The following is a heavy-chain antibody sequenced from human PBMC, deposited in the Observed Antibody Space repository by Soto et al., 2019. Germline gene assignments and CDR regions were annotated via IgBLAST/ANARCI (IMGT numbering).Heavy chain of an antibody. V-gene: IGHV3-66*01. D-gene: IGHD2-8*02. Sequence: PGGSLRLSCAASGFTVSSNYMSWVRQAPGKGLEWVSVIYSGGSTYYADSVKGRFTISRDNSKNTLYLQMNSLRAEDTAVYYCASWVVYATLMYVWGKGSTVTVSA. CDR2: IYSGGST. J-gene: IGHJ6*04. CDR1: GFTVSSNY. CDR3: ASWVVYATLMYV.